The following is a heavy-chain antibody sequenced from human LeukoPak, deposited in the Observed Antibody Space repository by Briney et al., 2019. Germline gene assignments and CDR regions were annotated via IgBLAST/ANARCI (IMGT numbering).Heavy chain of an antibody. Sequence: EASVKVSCKASGYTFINYGVTWVRQAPGQGLEWMGIINPSGGSNSNAQNFQGRVTMTRDTSTSTVYMEMSSLRYEDTAVYYCARVGDSSNSWFDPWGQGTLVTVSS. V-gene: IGHV1-46*01. J-gene: IGHJ5*02. CDR3: ARVGDSSNSWFDP. D-gene: IGHD6-19*01. CDR1: GYTFINYG. CDR2: INPSGGSN.